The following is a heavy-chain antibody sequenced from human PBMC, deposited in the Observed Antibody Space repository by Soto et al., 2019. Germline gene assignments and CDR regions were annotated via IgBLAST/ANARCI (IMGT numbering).Heavy chain of an antibody. D-gene: IGHD3-10*01. J-gene: IGHJ6*02. V-gene: IGHV3-30*18. CDR3: AKDRKRGGMDV. CDR2: ISYDGSNK. Sequence: QVQLVESGGGVVQPGRSLRLSCAASGFTFSSYGMHWVRQAPGKGLEWVAVISYDGSNKYYADSVKGRFTISRDNSKNTLYLQMNSLRAEDTAVYYCAKDRKRGGMDVWGQGTTVTVSS. CDR1: GFTFSSYG.